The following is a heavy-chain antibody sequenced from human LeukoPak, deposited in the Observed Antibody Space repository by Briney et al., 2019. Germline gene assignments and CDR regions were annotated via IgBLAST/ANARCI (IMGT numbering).Heavy chain of an antibody. Sequence: GGSLRLSCAASGFTFSSYSMNWVRQAPGKGLEWVSSISSSSSYIYYADSVKGRFTISRDNAKNSLYLQMNSLRPEDTAVYYCASPTVTTSRGYWGQGTLVTVSS. V-gene: IGHV3-21*01. D-gene: IGHD4-17*01. J-gene: IGHJ4*02. CDR3: ASPTVTTSRGY. CDR2: ISSSSSYI. CDR1: GFTFSSYS.